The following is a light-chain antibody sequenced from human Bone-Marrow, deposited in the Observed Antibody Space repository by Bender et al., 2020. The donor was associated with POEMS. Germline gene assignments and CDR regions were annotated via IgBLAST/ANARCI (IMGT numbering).Light chain of an antibody. V-gene: IGLV1-36*01. CDR2: YDD. CDR3: SAWDDSLSGWV. CDR1: SSNIGNQG. Sequence: QSVVTQPPSLSEAPRQRVTISCSGSSSNIGNQGVNWYHQLPGEAPKLLIYYDDLLTPGVSDRFSASKSGTSASLAISELQSEDEALFYCSAWDDSLSGWVFGGGTKLTVL. J-gene: IGLJ3*02.